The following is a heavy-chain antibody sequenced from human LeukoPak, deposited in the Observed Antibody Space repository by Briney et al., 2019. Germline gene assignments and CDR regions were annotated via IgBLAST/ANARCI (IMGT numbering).Heavy chain of an antibody. J-gene: IGHJ4*02. CDR3: ARALRVGRYSADY. Sequence: ASVKVSCKASGYTFTSYAMHWVRQAPGQRLEWMGWINAGNGNTKYSQKFQGRVTMTRNTSISTAYMELSSLRSEDTAVYYCARALRVGRYSADYWGQGTLVTVSS. V-gene: IGHV1-3*01. CDR2: INAGNGNT. CDR1: GYTFTSYA. D-gene: IGHD2-15*01.